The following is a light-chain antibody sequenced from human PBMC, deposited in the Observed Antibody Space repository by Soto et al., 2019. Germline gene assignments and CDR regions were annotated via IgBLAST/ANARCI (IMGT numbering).Light chain of an antibody. Sequence: EIVMTQSPLSLPATPGEPASISCRSSQSLLNSNGYTYLDWYLQKPGQSPQFLIYLVSNRSSGVPDRFSGSGSGTDFTLKISRVEAEDVGVYFCMQAAQTPYTFGQGTNLEIK. V-gene: IGKV2-28*01. CDR3: MQAAQTPYT. CDR2: LVS. J-gene: IGKJ2*01. CDR1: QSLLNSNGYTY.